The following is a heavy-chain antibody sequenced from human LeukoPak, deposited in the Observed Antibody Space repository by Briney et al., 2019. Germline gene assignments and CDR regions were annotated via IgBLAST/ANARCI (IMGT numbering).Heavy chain of an antibody. D-gene: IGHD3-22*01. Sequence: GESLKISCKGSGYSFTSYWIGWVRQVPGKGLELIGIIYPGDSDTRFSPFFQGQITDSPDKSISTAYLPWSSLKASDTAMYYCARQLETYYYDSSRPTGWFDPWGQGTLVTVSS. CDR1: GYSFTSYW. CDR2: IYPGDSDT. CDR3: ARQLETYYYDSSRPTGWFDP. V-gene: IGHV5-51*01. J-gene: IGHJ5*02.